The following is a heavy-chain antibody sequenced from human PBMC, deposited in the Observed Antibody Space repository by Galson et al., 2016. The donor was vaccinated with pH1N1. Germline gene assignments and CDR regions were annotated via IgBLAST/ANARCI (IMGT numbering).Heavy chain of an antibody. V-gene: IGHV3-53*01. J-gene: IGHJ3*02. CDR2: IYRGGTT. D-gene: IGHD1-7*01. CDR3: ARERGNYPDDSFDI. Sequence: SLRLSCAASGFTVTDNYMNWVRRAPGKRLEWVSVIYRGGTTHYADSVKGRFSISRDNSRNTMYLQMNRLRVEDTAVYYCARERGNYPDDSFDIWGQGTPVSVSS. CDR1: GFTVTDNY.